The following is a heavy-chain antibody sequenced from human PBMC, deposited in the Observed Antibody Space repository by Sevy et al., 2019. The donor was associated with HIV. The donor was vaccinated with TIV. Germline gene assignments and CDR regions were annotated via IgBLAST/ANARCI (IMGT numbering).Heavy chain of an antibody. J-gene: IGHJ4*02. CDR1: GGSISSGDYY. CDR2: IYYSGST. D-gene: IGHD3-9*01. Sequence: SETLSLTCTVSGGSISSGDYYWSWIRQPPGKGLEWIGYIYYSGSTYYNPSLKSRVTISVDTSKNQFSLKLSSVTAADTAMYYCARVNDILTGSYPYFDYWGQGTLVTVSS. CDR3: ARVNDILTGSYPYFDY. V-gene: IGHV4-30-4*01.